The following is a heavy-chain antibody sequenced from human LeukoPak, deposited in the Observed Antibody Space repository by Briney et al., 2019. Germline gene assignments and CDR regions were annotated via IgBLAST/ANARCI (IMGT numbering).Heavy chain of an antibody. V-gene: IGHV4-39*01. D-gene: IGHD3-22*01. J-gene: IGHJ4*02. CDR3: ARLVVYDGSGYYYFDY. Sequence: SETLSLTCSVSDGSISSCSYYWGWIRQPPGKGLEFIGSVYYTGSTYNNPSLKSRVTISVDTSKNQFSLNLSSVTAADTALYFCARLVVYDGSGYYYFDYWGQGTLVTVSS. CDR1: DGSISSCSYY. CDR2: VYYTGST.